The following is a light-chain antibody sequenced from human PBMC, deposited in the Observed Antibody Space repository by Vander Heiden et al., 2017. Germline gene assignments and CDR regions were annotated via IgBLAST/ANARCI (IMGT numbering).Light chain of an antibody. CDR1: QSINRY. J-gene: IGKJ1*01. Sequence: DIQMTQSPSSLSASVGDRVTITCRASQSINRYLNWYQQKLGKAPKLLIYAASSLQSGVPSRFSGSRSGTDFSLTISSLQPEDFATYYCQQSYNAPRTFGPGTKVEIK. V-gene: IGKV1-39*01. CDR2: AAS. CDR3: QQSYNAPRT.